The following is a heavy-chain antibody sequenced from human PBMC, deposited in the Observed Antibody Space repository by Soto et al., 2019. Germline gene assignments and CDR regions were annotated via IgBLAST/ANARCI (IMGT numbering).Heavy chain of an antibody. J-gene: IGHJ4*02. D-gene: IGHD6-6*01. CDR2: ISAGSTNI. CDR1: GFTFRTYY. Sequence: GGSLRLSCAASGFTFRTYYMIWVRQAPGKGLEWVSSISAGSTNIYYAPSVKGRFTISRDNAKNSLYLQINSLRAEDTAVYYCARQYPSSSRHFDHWGQGTLVTVPQ. CDR3: ARQYPSSSRHFDH. V-gene: IGHV3-21*01.